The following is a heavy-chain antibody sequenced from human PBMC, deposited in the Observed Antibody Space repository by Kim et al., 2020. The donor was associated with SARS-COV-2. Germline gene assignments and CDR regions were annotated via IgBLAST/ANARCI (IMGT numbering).Heavy chain of an antibody. Sequence: NYAQKFQGRVTITADESTSTAYMELSSLRSEDTAVYYCARATSIAARYDYWGQGTLVTVSS. CDR3: ARATSIAARYDY. J-gene: IGHJ4*02. V-gene: IGHV1-69*01. D-gene: IGHD6-6*01.